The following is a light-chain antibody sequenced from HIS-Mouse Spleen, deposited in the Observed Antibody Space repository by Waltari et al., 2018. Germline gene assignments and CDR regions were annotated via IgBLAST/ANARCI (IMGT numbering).Light chain of an antibody. CDR1: ALPTKY. V-gene: IGLV3-10*01. CDR2: EDS. J-gene: IGLJ2*01. Sequence: SYELTQPPSVSVSPGQTARITCSGDALPTKYAYWYQQKSGQSPVLVIHEDSKRPSGTPERFSGSSSGTMATLTISGAQVEDEADYYCYSTDSSGNHRVFGGGTKLTVL. CDR3: YSTDSSGNHRV.